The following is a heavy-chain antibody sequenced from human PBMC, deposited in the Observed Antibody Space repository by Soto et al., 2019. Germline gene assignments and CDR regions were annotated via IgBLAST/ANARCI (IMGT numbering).Heavy chain of an antibody. J-gene: IGHJ4*02. V-gene: IGHV3-23*01. CDR3: AKLSRLPLYGSGSYFFDY. Sequence: PRGSLRLSCAASGFTFSSYAMSWVRQAPGKGLEWVSAISGSGGSTYYADSVKGRFTISRDNSKNTLYLQMNSLRAEDTAVYYCAKLSRLPLYGSGSYFFDYWGQGTLVTVSS. CDR1: GFTFSSYA. CDR2: ISGSGGST. D-gene: IGHD3-10*01.